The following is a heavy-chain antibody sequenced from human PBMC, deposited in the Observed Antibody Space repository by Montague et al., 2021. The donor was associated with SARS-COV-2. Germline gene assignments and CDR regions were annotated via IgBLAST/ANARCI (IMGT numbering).Heavy chain of an antibody. CDR2: VDYSGNT. J-gene: IGHJ4*02. D-gene: IGHD5-18*01. Sequence: SETLSLTCTVTGGPISGSSDYWGWIHQSPGKGLEWIASVDYSGNTYHSPSLKSRLTISVDTSKNQFSLKLNSVTAADTALYYCARREYSYGWGDWGQGTLVTVSS. CDR3: ARREYSYGWGD. CDR1: GGPISGSSDY. V-gene: IGHV4-39*01.